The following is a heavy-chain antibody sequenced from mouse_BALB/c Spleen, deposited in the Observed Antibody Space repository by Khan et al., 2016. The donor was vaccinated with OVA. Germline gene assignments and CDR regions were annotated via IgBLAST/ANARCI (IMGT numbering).Heavy chain of an antibody. CDR1: GYSITSDYA. V-gene: IGHV3-2*02. Sequence: EVQLQESGPGLVKPSQSLSLTCTVTGYSITSDYAWNWIRQFPGNKLEWMAYIRYSGSTSYNPSLKSRIPITRDTSKNQFFLQLNSVTTEDTATYYCARKRGNYFDYWGQGTTLTVSS. J-gene: IGHJ2*01. D-gene: IGHD1-1*02. CDR3: ARKRGNYFDY. CDR2: IRYSGST.